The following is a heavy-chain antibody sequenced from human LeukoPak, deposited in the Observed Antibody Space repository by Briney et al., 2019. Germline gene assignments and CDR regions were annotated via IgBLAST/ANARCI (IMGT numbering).Heavy chain of an antibody. J-gene: IGHJ3*02. V-gene: IGHV1-2*02. Sequence: GASVKVSCKASGYTFTCYYMHWVRQAPGQGLEWMGWINPNSGGTNYAQKFQGRVTMTRDTSISTAYMELRSLRSDDTAVYYCARDKGITMIVEGANDAFDIWGQGTMVTVSS. CDR1: GYTFTCYY. D-gene: IGHD3-22*01. CDR3: ARDKGITMIVEGANDAFDI. CDR2: INPNSGGT.